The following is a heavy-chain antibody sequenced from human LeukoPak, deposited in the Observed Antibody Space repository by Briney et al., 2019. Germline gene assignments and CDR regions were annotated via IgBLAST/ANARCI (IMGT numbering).Heavy chain of an antibody. CDR2: MNPIGGCT. J-gene: IGHJ6*02. Sequence: ASVRVSCKSSGYTFTSFDIDWVRRASGQGLEWMGWMNPIGGCTGYARKFQGRVTMTRDTSIRTAYMELSSLTSEDTAVYYCVRVQSGSYARFGMDVWGQGTTVTVSS. CDR3: VRVQSGSYARFGMDV. V-gene: IGHV1-8*01. D-gene: IGHD1-26*01. CDR1: GYTFTSFD.